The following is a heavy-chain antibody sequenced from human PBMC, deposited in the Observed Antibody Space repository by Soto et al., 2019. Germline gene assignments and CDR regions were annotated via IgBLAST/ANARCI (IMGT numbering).Heavy chain of an antibody. J-gene: IGHJ4*02. D-gene: IGHD1-1*01. CDR1: GFTFSSYS. CDR2: ISSSSSTI. Sequence: HPGGSLRLSCAASGFTFSSYSMNGVRQAPGKGLEWVSYISSSSSTIYYADSVKGRFTISRDNAKNSLYLQMNSLRAEDTAVYYCARDHWNDPFDYWGQGTLVTVSS. CDR3: ARDHWNDPFDY. V-gene: IGHV3-48*01.